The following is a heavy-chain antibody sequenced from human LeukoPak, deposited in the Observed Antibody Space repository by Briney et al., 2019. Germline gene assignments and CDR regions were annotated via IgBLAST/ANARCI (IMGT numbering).Heavy chain of an antibody. J-gene: IGHJ4*02. V-gene: IGHV4-59*08. D-gene: IGHD3-22*01. CDR3: ARRTMTLDLFDY. CDR1: GGSFSGYY. CDR2: IYYSGST. Sequence: PSETLSLTCAVYGGSFSGYYWSWIRQPPGKGLEWIGYIYYSGSTNYNPSLKSRVTISVDTSKNQFSLKLSSVTAADTAVYYCARRTMTLDLFDYWGQGTLVTVSS.